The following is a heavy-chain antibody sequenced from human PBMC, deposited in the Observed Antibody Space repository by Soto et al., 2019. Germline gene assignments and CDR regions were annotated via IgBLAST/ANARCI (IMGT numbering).Heavy chain of an antibody. J-gene: IGHJ6*03. CDR3: GRCRTDSYYMDV. V-gene: IGHV1-18*01. D-gene: IGHD1-1*01. CDR2: ISPYNGRT. CDR1: GYSFTSYG. Sequence: QVHLVQSGSDVEKPGASVKVSCKASGYSFTSYGIGWVRQVPGQGPAWMGWISPYNGRTNYAQSVKGRVVMTTDISTNTVYLEMRSLRSDDSAIYYCGRCRTDSYYMDVWGQGTTVTVSS.